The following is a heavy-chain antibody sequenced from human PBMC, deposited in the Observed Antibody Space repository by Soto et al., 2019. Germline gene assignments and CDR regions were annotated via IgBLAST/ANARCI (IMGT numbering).Heavy chain of an antibody. Sequence: QVQLLQSGAEVKKPGSSVRVSCEASGGTFRTYAISWVRQAPGQGLEWMGEIIPIFGTVNYAQKFQGRVTITADESTTTVYMDLRSLRSEDTAVYYCAKGAVAGTPTSYYYYGTDVWGKGTTVTVSS. CDR3: AKGAVAGTPTSYYYYGTDV. CDR1: GGTFRTYA. V-gene: IGHV1-69*12. D-gene: IGHD6-19*01. CDR2: IIPIFGTV. J-gene: IGHJ6*04.